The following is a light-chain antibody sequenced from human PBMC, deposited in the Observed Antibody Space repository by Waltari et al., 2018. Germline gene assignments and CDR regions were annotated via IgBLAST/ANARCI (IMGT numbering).Light chain of an antibody. V-gene: IGLV1-40*01. CDR2: RNN. CDR3: QSYDSTLSAWV. Sequence: QFVLTQPPSVSGAPGHRVTISCTGSSSNIGAAYDVHWYKQLPGAAPQVVTPRNNKRPSGVPDRFSGSNSGTSASLVITGLQAEDEADYYCQSYDSTLSAWVFGGGTRVTVL. CDR1: SSNIGAAYD. J-gene: IGLJ3*02.